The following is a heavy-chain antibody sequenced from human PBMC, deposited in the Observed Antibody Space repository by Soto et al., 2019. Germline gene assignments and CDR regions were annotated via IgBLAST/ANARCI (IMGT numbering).Heavy chain of an antibody. CDR2: LNAGNGIT. V-gene: IGHV1-3*05. Sequence: QVQLVQSGAEEKKPGASLKVSCKASGYSFTNHYMHWVRQAPGQRLEWVAWLNAGNGITRSSQNCQGRVTITRDTSASTDYMELSSLTFEDTAVYYCARGTVTSWFYCWGQGTLVTVSS. D-gene: IGHD2-2*01. CDR1: GYSFTNHY. J-gene: IGHJ4*02. CDR3: ARGTVTSWFYC.